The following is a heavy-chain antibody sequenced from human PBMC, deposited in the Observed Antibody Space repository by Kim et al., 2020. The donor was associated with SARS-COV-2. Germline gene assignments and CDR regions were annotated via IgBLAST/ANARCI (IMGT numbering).Heavy chain of an antibody. Sequence: SETLSLTCTVSGGSISSYYWSWIRQPPGKGLEWIGYIYYSGSTNYNPSLKSRVTISVDTSKNQFSLKLSSVTAADTAVYYCARVGDYDFWSGYYFDYWGQGTLVTVSS. J-gene: IGHJ4*02. CDR1: GGSISSYY. CDR2: IYYSGST. V-gene: IGHV4-59*01. D-gene: IGHD3-3*01. CDR3: ARVGDYDFWSGYYFDY.